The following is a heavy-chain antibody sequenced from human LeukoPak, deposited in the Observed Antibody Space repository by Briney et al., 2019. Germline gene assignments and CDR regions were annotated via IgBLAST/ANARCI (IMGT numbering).Heavy chain of an antibody. CDR1: GFTFSSNW. J-gene: IGHJ4*02. Sequence: GGSLRLSCATSGFTFSSNWMSWVRHTPGRGLEWVANIKPDGSAEYYAASVKGRFTVSRDNAKNSLYLQMNSLRAEDTAVYYCARANNSSWHNWGQGTLVTVSS. CDR2: IKPDGSAE. V-gene: IGHV3-7*01. CDR3: ARANNSSWHN. D-gene: IGHD6-13*01.